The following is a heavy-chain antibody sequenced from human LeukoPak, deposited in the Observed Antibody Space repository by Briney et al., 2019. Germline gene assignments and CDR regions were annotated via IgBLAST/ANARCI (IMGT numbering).Heavy chain of an antibody. Sequence: ASVKVSCKASGGTFSSYAISWVRQATGQGLEWMGWMNPNSGNTGYAQKFQGRVTMTRNTSISTAYMELSSLRSEDTAVYYCARRLRRGYSYGYGSDYWGQGTLVTVSS. CDR2: MNPNSGNT. CDR3: ARRLRRGYSYGYGSDY. V-gene: IGHV1-8*02. D-gene: IGHD5-18*01. J-gene: IGHJ4*02. CDR1: GGTFSSYA.